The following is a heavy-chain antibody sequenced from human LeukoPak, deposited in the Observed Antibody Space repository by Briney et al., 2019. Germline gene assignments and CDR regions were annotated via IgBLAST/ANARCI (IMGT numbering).Heavy chain of an antibody. CDR2: IRYDGSSI. CDR3: AKDGAALPDY. V-gene: IGHV3-30*02. CDR1: GFTFSSYS. J-gene: IGHJ4*02. Sequence: GGSLRLSCAASGFTFSSYSMSWVRQAPGKGLEWVTFIRYDGSSIYYADSVKGRFTISRDNSQNTLYLQMNSLRPEDTAVYYCAKDGAALPDYWGQGTLVTVSS. D-gene: IGHD3-16*01.